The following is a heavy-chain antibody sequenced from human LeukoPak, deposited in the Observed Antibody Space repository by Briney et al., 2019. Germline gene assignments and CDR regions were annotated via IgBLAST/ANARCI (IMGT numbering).Heavy chain of an antibody. CDR3: ANHGVSVYGHLDF. V-gene: IGHV4-39*01. D-gene: IGHD3-10*01. Sequence: SETLSLTCTVSGASFSSRNYYWAWIRQPPGKGLEWIVTISQSGTTYYNPSLKSRVAISADTSKSQFSLKLSSVTDADTAVYFCANHGVSVYGHLDFWGRGTLVTVSS. CDR2: ISQSGTT. CDR1: GASFSSRNYY. J-gene: IGHJ4*02.